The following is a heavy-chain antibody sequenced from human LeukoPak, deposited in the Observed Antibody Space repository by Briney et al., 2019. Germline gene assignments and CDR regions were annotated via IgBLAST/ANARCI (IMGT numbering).Heavy chain of an antibody. J-gene: IGHJ5*02. CDR2: IIPIFGTA. D-gene: IGHD1-26*01. V-gene: IGHV1-69*13. CDR3: ARSWRSYYGRYWFDP. Sequence: SVKVSCKASGYTFTSYYMHWVRQAPGQGLEWMGGIIPIFGTANYAQKFQGRVTITADESTSTAYMELSSLRSEDTAVYYCARSWRSYYGRYWFDPWGQGTLVTVSS. CDR1: GYTFTSYY.